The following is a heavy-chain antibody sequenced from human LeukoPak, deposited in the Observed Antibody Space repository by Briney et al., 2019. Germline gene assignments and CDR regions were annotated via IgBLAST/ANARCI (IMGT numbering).Heavy chain of an antibody. CDR3: ARGIYYLIEY. D-gene: IGHD3-10*01. CDR1: GYSISSGDY. V-gene: IGHV4-38-2*01. CDR2: IFHSEST. Sequence: PSETLSLTCAVSGYSISSGDYWGWIRQSPGRGLEWIGNIFHSESTYHNPSLKSRVTISVDTSKNEFSLKLSSVTAADTAVYYCARGIYYLIEYWGQGTLVTVSS. J-gene: IGHJ4*02.